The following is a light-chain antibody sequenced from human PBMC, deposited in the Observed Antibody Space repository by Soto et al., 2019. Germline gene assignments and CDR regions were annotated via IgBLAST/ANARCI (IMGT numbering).Light chain of an antibody. CDR2: DNN. Sequence: QSVLTQPPSVSAPPGQKVTISCSGSSSNIGNNYVSWYRQLPGTAPKLLIYDNNKRPSGIPDRFSGSKSGTSATLGITGLQTGDEADYYCGTWDSSLSALVFGGGTKLTVL. V-gene: IGLV1-51*01. CDR3: GTWDSSLSALV. CDR1: SSNIGNNY. J-gene: IGLJ2*01.